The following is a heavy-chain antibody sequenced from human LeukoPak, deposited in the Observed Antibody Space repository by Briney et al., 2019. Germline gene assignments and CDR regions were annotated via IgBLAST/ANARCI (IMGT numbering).Heavy chain of an antibody. CDR3: AGAPNPTFFDY. CDR1: GGSFSSDSYY. CDR2: ISYSGTT. Sequence: SETLSLTCTVSGGSFSSDSYYWSWIRQPPGTGLEWIVHISYSGTTNYNPPLKSRVIISIDISQNQFSLKLSSVTAADTAVYYCAGAPNPTFFDYWGQGPLATVSS. J-gene: IGHJ4*02. V-gene: IGHV4-61*01.